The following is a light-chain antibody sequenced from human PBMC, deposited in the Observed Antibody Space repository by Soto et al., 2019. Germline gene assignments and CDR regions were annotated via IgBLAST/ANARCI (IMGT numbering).Light chain of an antibody. V-gene: IGKV1-5*01. CDR1: QTIRSL. CDR2: DAS. CDR3: QQYQTYAT. Sequence: DIQMTQCSSTLSASVGDRVTITCRASQTIRSLLAWYQQKPGKAPKALIYDASRLGSGVPSRFSGSGSGTEFTLTISSLQPDDFATYYCQQYQTYATFGQGTRLEI. J-gene: IGKJ5*01.